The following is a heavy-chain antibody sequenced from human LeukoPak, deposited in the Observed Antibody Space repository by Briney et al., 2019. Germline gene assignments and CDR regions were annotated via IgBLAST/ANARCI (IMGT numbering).Heavy chain of an antibody. D-gene: IGHD5-12*01. CDR1: GFTFRSYG. CDR3: AKGSGYEALYYYYYMDV. V-gene: IGHV3-30*02. Sequence: GGSLRLSCAASGFTFRSYGMHWVRQAPGKGLEWVAIIRYDGTNKYYADSVKGRFTISRDNSKNTLYLQMNSLRAEDTAVYYCAKGSGYEALYYYYYMDVWGKGTTVTISS. J-gene: IGHJ6*03. CDR2: IRYDGTNK.